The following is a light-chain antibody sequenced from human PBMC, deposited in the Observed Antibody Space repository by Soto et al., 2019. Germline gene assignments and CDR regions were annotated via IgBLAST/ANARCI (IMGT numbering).Light chain of an antibody. CDR3: CSYAGSSTYV. CDR1: SSDVGSYNL. Sequence: QSALTQPASVSGSPGQSITISCTGTSSDVGSYNLVSWYQQHPGKAPKVMIYEDNKRPSGVSNRFSASKSGNTASLTICGLQDEDEADYYCCSYAGSSTYVFGTGTKLTVL. V-gene: IGLV2-23*01. CDR2: EDN. J-gene: IGLJ1*01.